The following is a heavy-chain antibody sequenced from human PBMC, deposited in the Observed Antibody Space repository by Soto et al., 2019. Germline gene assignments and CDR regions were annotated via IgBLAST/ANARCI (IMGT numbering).Heavy chain of an antibody. CDR2: IVVGSGNT. J-gene: IGHJ6*02. CDR1: GFTFTSSA. D-gene: IGHD1-26*01. V-gene: IGHV1-58*01. Sequence: SVKVSCKASGFTFTSSAVQWVRQARGQRLEWIGWIVVGSGNTNYAQKFQERVTIIRDMSTSTAYMELSSLRSEDTAVYYCAADIGWELLYYYGMDVWGQGTTVTVSS. CDR3: AADIGWELLYYYGMDV.